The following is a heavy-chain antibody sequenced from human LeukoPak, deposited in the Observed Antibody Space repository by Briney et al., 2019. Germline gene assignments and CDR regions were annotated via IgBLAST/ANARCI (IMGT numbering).Heavy chain of an antibody. Sequence: SETLSLTCTVSGYSISSGYYWGWIRQPPGQGLEWIGSIYHSGSTYYNPSLKSRVTISVDTSKNQFSLKLSSVTAADTAVYYCAREERITMIVVVIDAFDIWGQGTMVTVSS. J-gene: IGHJ3*02. D-gene: IGHD3-22*01. V-gene: IGHV4-38-2*02. CDR1: GYSISSGYY. CDR3: AREERITMIVVVIDAFDI. CDR2: IYHSGST.